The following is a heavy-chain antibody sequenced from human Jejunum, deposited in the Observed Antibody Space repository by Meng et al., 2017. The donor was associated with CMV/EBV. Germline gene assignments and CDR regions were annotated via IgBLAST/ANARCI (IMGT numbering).Heavy chain of an antibody. CDR2: ISYDGSNE. Sequence: CAGSGFTFTDYPLPRVCQAPGTGLEWVAFISYDGSNEHYTDSVKGRFTISRDNSKNTLYLQMNSLRAEDTAIYYCAREDDYHNWFDPWGQGSLVTVSS. D-gene: IGHD5-24*01. CDR3: AREDDYHNWFDP. CDR1: GFTFTDYP. J-gene: IGHJ5*02. V-gene: IGHV3-30-3*01.